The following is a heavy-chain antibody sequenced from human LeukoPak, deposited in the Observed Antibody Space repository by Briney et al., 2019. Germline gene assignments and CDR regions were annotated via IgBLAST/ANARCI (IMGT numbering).Heavy chain of an antibody. CDR2: ISAYNGNT. CDR3: ARGARGYCSSTSCYTGEDY. D-gene: IGHD2-2*02. J-gene: IGHJ4*02. Sequence: ASVKVSRKASGYTFTSYGISWVRQAPRQGLEWMGWISAYNGNTNYAQKLQGRVTMTTDTSTSTAYMELRSLRSDDTAVYYCARGARGYCSSTSCYTGEDYWGQGTLVTVSS. CDR1: GYTFTSYG. V-gene: IGHV1-18*01.